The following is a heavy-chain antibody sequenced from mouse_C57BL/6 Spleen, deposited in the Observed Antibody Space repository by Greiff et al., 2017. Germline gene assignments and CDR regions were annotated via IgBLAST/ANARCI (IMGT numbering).Heavy chain of an antibody. V-gene: IGHV5-9-1*02. J-gene: IGHJ2*01. CDR1: GFTFSSYA. CDR3: TRDGRGYYFDY. Sequence: EVKLMESGEGLVKPGGSLKLSCAASGFTFSSYAMSWVRQTPEKRLEWVAYISSGGDYIYYADTVKGRFTISRDNARNTLYLQMSSLKSEDTARYYCTRDGRGYYFDYWGQGTTLTVSS. CDR2: ISSGGDYI. D-gene: IGHD3-1*01.